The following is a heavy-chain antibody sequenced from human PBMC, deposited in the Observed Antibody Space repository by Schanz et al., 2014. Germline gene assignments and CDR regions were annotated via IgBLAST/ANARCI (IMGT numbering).Heavy chain of an antibody. Sequence: EVQLLESGGGLAQPGGSLRLSCVASGFRFDDYAMHWVRQAPGKGLEWVSGMSWNAGSLGYGDSVKGRFTISRDNAKNSRYLQMNSLRAEDTAVYYCARSPNNNDFWSGYTLRADYDSYMDVWGRGTTVTVS. D-gene: IGHD3-3*01. CDR2: MSWNAGSL. J-gene: IGHJ6*03. CDR1: GFRFDDYA. CDR3: ARSPNNNDFWSGYTLRADYDSYMDV. V-gene: IGHV3-9*01.